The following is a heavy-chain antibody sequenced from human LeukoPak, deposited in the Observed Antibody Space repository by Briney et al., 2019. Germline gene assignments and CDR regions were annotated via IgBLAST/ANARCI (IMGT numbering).Heavy chain of an antibody. CDR1: GYSFTSYW. J-gene: IGHJ4*02. CDR2: IYPGDSDT. Sequence: GESLKISCKGSGYSFTSYWIGWVRQMPGKGLEWMGIIYPGDSDTRYSPSFQGQVTISADKSISTAYLQWSSLKASDTAMYYCATPYPREYCSTSTCYFNYWGQGTLVTVS. CDR3: ATPYPREYCSTSTCYFNY. D-gene: IGHD2-2*01. V-gene: IGHV5-51*01.